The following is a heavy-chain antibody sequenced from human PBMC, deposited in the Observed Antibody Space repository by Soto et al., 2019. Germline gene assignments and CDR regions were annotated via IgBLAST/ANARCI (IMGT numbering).Heavy chain of an antibody. V-gene: IGHV4-34*01. CDR2: INHSGST. Sequence: SETLSLTCAVYGGSFSGYYWSWIRQPPGKGLEWIGEINHSGSTNYNPSLKSRVTISVDTSKNQFSLKLSSVTAADTAVYYCASLPNYYKDVWGKGTTVTVSS. J-gene: IGHJ6*03. CDR1: GGSFSGYY. CDR3: ASLPNYYKDV.